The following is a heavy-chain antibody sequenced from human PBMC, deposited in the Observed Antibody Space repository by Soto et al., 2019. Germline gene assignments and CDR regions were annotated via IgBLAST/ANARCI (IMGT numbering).Heavy chain of an antibody. CDR1: GYTFTSYG. D-gene: IGHD3-22*01. J-gene: IGHJ4*02. Sequence: QVQLVQSGAEVKKPGASVKVSCKASGYTFTSYGISWVRQAPGQGLEWMGWISAYNGNTNYAQKLEGRVTMTTDTSTSTAYMELRSLRSDDTAVYYCARDIADSSGYYSTPNFDYWGQGTLVTVSS. CDR3: ARDIADSSGYYSTPNFDY. V-gene: IGHV1-18*01. CDR2: ISAYNGNT.